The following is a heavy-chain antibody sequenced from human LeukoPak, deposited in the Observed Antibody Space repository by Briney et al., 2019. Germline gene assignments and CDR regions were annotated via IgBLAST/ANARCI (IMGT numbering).Heavy chain of an antibody. V-gene: IGHV3-53*04. J-gene: IGHJ5*02. Sequence: GGSLRLSCAASGLTFSSYAMSWVRQAPGKGLEWVSVIDSRDSTYHADSVKGRFTISRHTSKNTLYLQMNSLRAEDTAVYYCARESTPLRGAFDPWGPGTLVTVSS. D-gene: IGHD5-24*01. CDR2: IDSRDST. CDR3: ARESTPLRGAFDP. CDR1: GLTFSSYA.